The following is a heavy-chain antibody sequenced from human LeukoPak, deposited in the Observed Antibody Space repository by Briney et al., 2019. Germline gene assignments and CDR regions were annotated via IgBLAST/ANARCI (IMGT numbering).Heavy chain of an antibody. CDR3: AKGIATYSSGWSDAFDI. J-gene: IGHJ3*02. V-gene: IGHV3-9*01. D-gene: IGHD6-19*01. CDR1: GFTFDDYA. Sequence: GGSLRLSCAASGFTFDDYAMHWVRQAPGKGLEWVSGISWNSGSIGYAYSVNGRFAIYRDNAKNSLYLQMNSLRAEDTALYYCAKGIATYSSGWSDAFDIWGQGTMVTVSS. CDR2: ISWNSGSI.